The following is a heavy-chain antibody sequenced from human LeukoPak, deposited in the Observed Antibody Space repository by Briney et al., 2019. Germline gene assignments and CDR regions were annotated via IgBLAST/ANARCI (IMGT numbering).Heavy chain of an antibody. CDR3: AREASGYYVGYFDY. CDR2: ISSSSSTI. CDR1: GFTFSSYS. V-gene: IGHV3-48*01. Sequence: GGSLRLSCAASGFTFSSYSMNWVRQAPGKGLEWVSYISSSSSTIYYADSVKGRFTISRDNSKNTLYLQMNSLRAEDTAVYYCAREASGYYVGYFDYWGQGTLVTVSS. J-gene: IGHJ4*02. D-gene: IGHD3-22*01.